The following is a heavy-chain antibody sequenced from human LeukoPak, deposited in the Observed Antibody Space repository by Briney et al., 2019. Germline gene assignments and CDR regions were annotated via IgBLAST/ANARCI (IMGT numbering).Heavy chain of an antibody. J-gene: IGHJ5*02. CDR3: ARDHPSTNYYDSSGYYP. D-gene: IGHD3-22*01. V-gene: IGHV1-69*13. Sequence: SVKVSCKASGGTLSSYAISWVRQAPGQGLEWMGGIIPIFGTANYAQKFQGRVTITADESTSTAYMELSSLRSEDTAVYYCARDHPSTNYYDSSGYYPWGQGTLVTVSS. CDR1: GGTLSSYA. CDR2: IIPIFGTA.